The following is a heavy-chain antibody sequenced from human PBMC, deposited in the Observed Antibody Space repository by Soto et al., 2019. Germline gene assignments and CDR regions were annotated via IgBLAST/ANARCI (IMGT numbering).Heavy chain of an antibody. CDR3: ARDLNYGVSTVYYDVFDT. D-gene: IGHD4-17*01. Sequence: VQLVESGGGLVQPGGSLRLSCLASGFTFSTSWMTWVRQAPGKGLEWVANMKGDGSKENYVDSVKGRFTISRDNAKNSLFLQMNSLRDEDTALDYCARDLNYGVSTVYYDVFDTWGQGTMVTVSP. V-gene: IGHV3-7*01. CDR1: GFTFSTSW. J-gene: IGHJ3*02. CDR2: MKGDGSKE.